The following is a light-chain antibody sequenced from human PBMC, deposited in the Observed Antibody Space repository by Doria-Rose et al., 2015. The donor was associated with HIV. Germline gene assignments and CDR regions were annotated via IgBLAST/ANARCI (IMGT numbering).Light chain of an antibody. CDR1: SSDVGGYNY. V-gene: IGLV2-14*01. CDR3: SSFTSSTTLL. J-gene: IGLJ2*01. CDR2: EVS. Sequence: ISCTGTSSDVGGYNYVSWYQQHPGKAPKLLIYEVSNRPSGVSNRFSGSKSGNTASLTISGLQAEDEADYYCSSFTSSTTLLFGGGTKLTVL.